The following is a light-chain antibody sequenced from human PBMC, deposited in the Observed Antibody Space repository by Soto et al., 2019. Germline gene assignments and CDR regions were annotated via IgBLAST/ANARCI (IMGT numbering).Light chain of an antibody. Sequence: DIQMTQSPSTLSASVGDRVTITCRASQSISSWLAWYQQKPGKAHKLLIYDASSLESGVPSRFSGSGSGTEFTLTSSSRQPDDFATYYCQQYNTPLPFGGGTKVEIK. CDR2: DAS. V-gene: IGKV1-5*01. CDR1: QSISSW. CDR3: QQYNTPLP. J-gene: IGKJ4*01.